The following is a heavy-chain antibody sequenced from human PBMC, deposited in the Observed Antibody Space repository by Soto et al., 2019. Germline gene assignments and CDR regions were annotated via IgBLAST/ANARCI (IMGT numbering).Heavy chain of an antibody. V-gene: IGHV4-59*08. CDR2: IYYSGST. CDR1: GGSISSYY. CDR3: ARHPYYYYYMDV. J-gene: IGHJ6*03. Sequence: SETLSLTCTVSGGSISSYYWSWIRQPPGKGLEWIGYIYYSGSTNYNPSLKSRVTISVDTSKNQFSLKLSSVTAADTAVYYCARHPYYYYYMDVWGKGTTVTVSS.